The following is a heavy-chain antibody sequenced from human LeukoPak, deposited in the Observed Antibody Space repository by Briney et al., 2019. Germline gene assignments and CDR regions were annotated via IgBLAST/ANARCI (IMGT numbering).Heavy chain of an antibody. CDR2: IYCSGST. D-gene: IGHD2-15*01. Sequence: SETLSLSCTASGGSISSYYWSWIRQPPGKGLEWVWYIYCSGSTNYNPSLKSRVTISVDTSKNQFSLKLSSVTAADTAIYYCAKNGDRGAYCTGGTCYPYFYYYMDVWGKGTTVTI. CDR1: GGSISSYY. CDR3: AKNGDRGAYCTGGTCYPYFYYYMDV. V-gene: IGHV4-59*01. J-gene: IGHJ6*03.